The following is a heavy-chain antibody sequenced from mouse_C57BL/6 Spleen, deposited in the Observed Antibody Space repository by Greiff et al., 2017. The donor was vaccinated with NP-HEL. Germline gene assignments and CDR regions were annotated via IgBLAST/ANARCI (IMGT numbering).Heavy chain of an antibody. V-gene: IGHV1-64*01. CDR3: ARLTWIYAMDY. J-gene: IGHJ4*01. CDR1: GYTFTSYW. Sequence: QVQLQQPGAELVKPGASVKLSCKASGYTFTSYWMHWVKQRPGQGLEWIGMIHPNSGSTNYNEKFKSKATLTVDKSSSTAYMQLSSLTSEDSAVYYCARLTWIYAMDYWGQGTSVTVSS. D-gene: IGHD4-1*01. CDR2: IHPNSGST.